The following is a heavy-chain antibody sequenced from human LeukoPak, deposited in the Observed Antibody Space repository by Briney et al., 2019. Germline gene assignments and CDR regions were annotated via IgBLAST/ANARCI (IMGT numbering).Heavy chain of an antibody. CDR3: ARCRYCSSTSCLGHYYYYGMDV. CDR2: IIPIFGTA. V-gene: IGHV1-69*13. D-gene: IGHD2-2*01. Sequence: ASVKVSCKASGGTFSSYAISWVRQAAGQGLEWMGGIIPIFGTANYAQKFQGRVTITADESTSTAYMELSSLRSEDTAVYYCARCRYCSSTSCLGHYYYYGMDVWGKGTTVTVSS. J-gene: IGHJ6*04. CDR1: GGTFSSYA.